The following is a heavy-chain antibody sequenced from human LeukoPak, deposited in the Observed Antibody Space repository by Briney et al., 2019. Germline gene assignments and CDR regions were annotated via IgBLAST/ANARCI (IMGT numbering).Heavy chain of an antibody. CDR3: AWTTVTTSKGIFVY. Sequence: PSETLSLTCAVYGGSFSGYYWSWIRQPQGKELEWIGEINHSGSTNYNPSLKSRVTISVDTSKNQFSLKLSSVTAADTAVYYCAWTTVTTSKGIFVYWGQGTLVTVSS. J-gene: IGHJ4*02. CDR1: GGSFSGYY. CDR2: INHSGST. V-gene: IGHV4-34*01. D-gene: IGHD4-17*01.